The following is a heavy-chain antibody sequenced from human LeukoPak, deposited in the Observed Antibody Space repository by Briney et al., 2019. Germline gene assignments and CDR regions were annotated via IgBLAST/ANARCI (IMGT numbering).Heavy chain of an antibody. Sequence: PSETLSLTCTVSGGSISSYYWSWIRQPPGKGLEWIGYIYYSGSTNYNPSLKSRVTISVDTSKNQFSLKLSSVTAADTAVYYCARAWSGPNWFDPWGQGTLVTVSS. CDR1: GGSISSYY. D-gene: IGHD3-3*01. J-gene: IGHJ5*02. CDR2: IYYSGST. V-gene: IGHV4-59*01. CDR3: ARAWSGPNWFDP.